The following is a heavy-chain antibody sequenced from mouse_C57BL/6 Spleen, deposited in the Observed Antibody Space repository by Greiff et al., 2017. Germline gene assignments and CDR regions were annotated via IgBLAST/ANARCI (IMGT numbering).Heavy chain of an antibody. D-gene: IGHD2-5*01. CDR2: ISPYNGGT. J-gene: IGHJ4*01. V-gene: IGHV1-19*01. CDR1: GYTFTDYY. CDR3: ARRSNYCYAMDY. Sequence: EVQLQQSGPVLVKPGASVKMSCKASGYTFTDYYMNWVKQSHGKSLEWIGVISPYNGGTSYNQKFKGKATLTVDKSSSTAYMELNSLTSEDSAVYYGARRSNYCYAMDYWGQGTSVTVAS.